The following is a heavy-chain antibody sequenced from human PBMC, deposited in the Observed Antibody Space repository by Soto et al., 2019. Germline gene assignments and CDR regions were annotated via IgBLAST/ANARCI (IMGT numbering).Heavy chain of an antibody. D-gene: IGHD6-19*01. CDR1: DFVFSNYE. Sequence: EVQLVESGGGLVQPGGSLRLSCAASDFVFSNYEMSWVRQAPGKGLESIAYISSSGGIKYYADSVKGRFTILRDNSKNSLYLQMNSLKAEDTALYFCARGQYRSGWFDCWGQGTLVTVSS. J-gene: IGHJ4*02. V-gene: IGHV3-48*03. CDR2: ISSSGGIK. CDR3: ARGQYRSGWFDC.